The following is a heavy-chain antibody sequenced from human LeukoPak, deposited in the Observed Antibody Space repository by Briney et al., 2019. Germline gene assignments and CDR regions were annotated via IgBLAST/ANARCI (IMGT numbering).Heavy chain of an antibody. CDR2: MNPNSGNT. V-gene: IGHV1-8*03. Sequence: ASVKVSCKASGYTFTSYDINWVRQATGQGREWMGWMNPNSGNTGYAQKFQGRVTITRNTSISTAYMELSSLRSEDTAVYYCARGRVTMVRGVDAFDIWGQGTMVTVSS. D-gene: IGHD3-10*01. CDR3: ARGRVTMVRGVDAFDI. CDR1: GYTFTSYD. J-gene: IGHJ3*02.